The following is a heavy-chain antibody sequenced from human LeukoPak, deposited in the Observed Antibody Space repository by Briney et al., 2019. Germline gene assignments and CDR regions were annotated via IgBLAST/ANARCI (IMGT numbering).Heavy chain of an antibody. J-gene: IGHJ4*02. V-gene: IGHV7-4-1*02. CDR1: GYTFTSYA. CDR2: INTNTGNP. CDR3: ARGLYDNFPREVDD. Sequence: ASVKVSCKASGYTFTSYAMNWVRQAPGQGLEWMGWINTNTGNPTYAQGFTGRFVFSLDTSVSTAYLQISSLKAEDTAVYYCARGLYDNFPREVDDWGQGTLVTVSS. D-gene: IGHD3-10*01.